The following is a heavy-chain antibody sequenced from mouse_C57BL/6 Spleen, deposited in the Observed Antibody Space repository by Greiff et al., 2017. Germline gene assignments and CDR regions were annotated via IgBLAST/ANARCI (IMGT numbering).Heavy chain of an antibody. J-gene: IGHJ2*01. CDR3: ASAGIGTGVDY. V-gene: IGHV1-69*01. CDR2: IDPSDSYT. Sequence: QVQLQQSGAELVMPGASVKLSCKASGYTFTSYWMHWVKQRPGQGLEWIGEIDPSDSYTNYNQKFKGKSTLTVDKSSSTAYMQLSSLTSEDSAVXYYASAGIGTGVDYWGQGTTLTVSS. D-gene: IGHD4-1*01. CDR1: GYTFTSYW.